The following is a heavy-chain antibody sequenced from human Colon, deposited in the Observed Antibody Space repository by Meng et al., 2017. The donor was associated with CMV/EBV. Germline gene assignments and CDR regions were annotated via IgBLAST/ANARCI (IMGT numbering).Heavy chain of an antibody. D-gene: IGHD1-1*01. CDR2: IANSGDKT. J-gene: IGHJ4*02. V-gene: IGHV3-23*01. CDR3: AKGWTQLEY. Sequence: LSLAVAGFAFSSYAMSWVRQAPARGLGWVSVIANSGDKTVYADSVKGRFTISRDNSRNTLYLQRDSLRAEDTAVYYCAKGWTQLEYWGQGTLVTVSS. CDR1: GFAFSSYA.